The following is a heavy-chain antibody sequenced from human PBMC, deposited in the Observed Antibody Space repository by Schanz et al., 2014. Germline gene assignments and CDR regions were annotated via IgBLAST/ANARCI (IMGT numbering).Heavy chain of an antibody. D-gene: IGHD2-8*02. CDR3: AKSLESCPGGRCSRGYFDY. CDR2: IGNGGVTI. V-gene: IGHV3-48*01. Sequence: GQLVESGGGVVQPGKSLRLSCATSGFIFRSFGIHWVRQAPGKGLEWVSYIGNGGVTIYYADSVKGRFTISRDNFKGALYLQMSSLRAEDTAVYYCAKSLESCPGGRCSRGYFDYWGQGTLVTVSS. CDR1: GFIFRSFG. J-gene: IGHJ4*02.